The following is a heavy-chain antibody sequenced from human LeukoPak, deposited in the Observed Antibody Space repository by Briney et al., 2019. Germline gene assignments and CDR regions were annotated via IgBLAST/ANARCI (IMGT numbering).Heavy chain of an antibody. CDR3: ARDLEDSSPFGAFDM. J-gene: IGHJ3*02. CDR1: GFTFSNYG. Sequence: GGSLRLSCAASGFTFSNYGMHWVRQVPGKGLEWVAAIWFDGIKKYYADSVKGRLTISRDNSKNTLCLQMNSLRAEDTAVYYCARDLEDSSPFGAFDMWGQGTMVSVSS. D-gene: IGHD3-22*01. CDR2: IWFDGIKK. V-gene: IGHV3-33*01.